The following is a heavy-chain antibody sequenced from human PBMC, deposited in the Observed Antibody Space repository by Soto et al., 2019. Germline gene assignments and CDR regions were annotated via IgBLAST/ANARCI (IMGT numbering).Heavy chain of an antibody. Sequence: ASVKVSCKASGYSFTDYHIHWVRQAPGQGLEWMGWINPNSGGTNYAQKFQGRVTMTRDTSISTAYMELNRLRSDDTAVYYCARDQSPYSGWRGMDVWGQGTTVIVSS. CDR2: INPNSGGT. CDR1: GYSFTDYH. D-gene: IGHD6-19*01. J-gene: IGHJ6*02. CDR3: ARDQSPYSGWRGMDV. V-gene: IGHV1-2*02.